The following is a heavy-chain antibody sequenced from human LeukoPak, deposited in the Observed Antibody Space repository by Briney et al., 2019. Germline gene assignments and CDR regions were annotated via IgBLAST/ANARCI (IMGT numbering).Heavy chain of an antibody. V-gene: IGHV3-23*01. CDR1: GFSFSSYA. Sequence: GGSLRLSCAASGFSFSSYAMCWVRQAPGKGLEWVSGIGGSGGSTNYAGSVKGRFTISRDNYKNTLYVQMNSLRAEDTAVYYCARDHKGYSYGYRGGYYHYYYMDVWGKGTTVTVSS. D-gene: IGHD5-18*01. J-gene: IGHJ6*03. CDR3: ARDHKGYSYGYRGGYYHYYYMDV. CDR2: IGGSGGST.